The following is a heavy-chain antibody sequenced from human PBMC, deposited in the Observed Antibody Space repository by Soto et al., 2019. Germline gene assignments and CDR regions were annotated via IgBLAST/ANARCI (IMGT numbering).Heavy chain of an antibody. CDR1: GFTFSSYS. V-gene: IGHV3-21*01. J-gene: IGHJ6*02. CDR3: ARDPRFDIAAAGRPRGYYYYGMDV. Sequence: PGGSLRLSCAASGFTFSSYSMNWVRQAPGKGLEWVSSISSSSSYIYYADSVKGRFTISRDNAKNSLYLQMNSLRAEDTAVYYCARDPRFDIAAAGRPRGYYYYGMDVWGQGTTVTVSS. CDR2: ISSSSSYI. D-gene: IGHD6-13*01.